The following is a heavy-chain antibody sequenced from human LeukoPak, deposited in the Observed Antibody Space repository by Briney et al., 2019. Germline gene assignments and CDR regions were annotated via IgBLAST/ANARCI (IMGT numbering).Heavy chain of an antibody. CDR3: ATNNYGPSRFDY. Sequence: SQTLSLTCTVSGGSISSGDYYRSWLRQPPGKGLEWIGYIYYSGSTYYNPSLKSRVIISIDTSKNQFSLKLSSMTAADTAVYYCATNNYGPSRFDYWGQGTLVTVSS. V-gene: IGHV4-30-4*01. CDR1: GGSISSGDYY. J-gene: IGHJ4*02. CDR2: IYYSGST. D-gene: IGHD5-18*01.